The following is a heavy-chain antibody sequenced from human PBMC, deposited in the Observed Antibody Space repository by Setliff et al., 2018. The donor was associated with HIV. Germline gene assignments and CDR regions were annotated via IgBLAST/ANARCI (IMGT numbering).Heavy chain of an antibody. V-gene: IGHV3-23*01. D-gene: IGHD2-15*01. CDR1: GFTFTSYG. CDR2: ISGSGDDT. CDR3: AKTLVVVASPLDF. J-gene: IGHJ4*02. Sequence: GGSLRLSCAASGFTFTSYGLSWVRQAPGKGLEWISSISGSGDDTYYADSVKGRFIISRDNSKDTLYLQMSGLTAEDTAIYYCAKTLVVVASPLDFWGQGTLVTVSS.